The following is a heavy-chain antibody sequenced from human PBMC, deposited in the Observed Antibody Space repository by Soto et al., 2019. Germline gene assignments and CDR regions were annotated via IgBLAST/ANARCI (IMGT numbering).Heavy chain of an antibody. D-gene: IGHD2-8*01. J-gene: IGHJ6*02. CDR2: ISYDGSNK. Sequence: GGSLRLSCAASGFTFSSYGMHWVRQAPGKGLEWVAVISYDGSNKYYADSVKGRFTISRDNSKNTLYLQMNSLRAEDTAVYYCAKDVRQDIVLMVYATRHYYGMDVWGQGTTVTVSS. CDR1: GFTFSSYG. V-gene: IGHV3-30*18. CDR3: AKDVRQDIVLMVYATRHYYGMDV.